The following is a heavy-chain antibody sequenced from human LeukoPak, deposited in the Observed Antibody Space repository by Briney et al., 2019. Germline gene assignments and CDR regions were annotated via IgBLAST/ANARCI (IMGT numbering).Heavy chain of an antibody. V-gene: IGHV4-59*12. CDR3: ARRRGDSSGSRRVYYMDV. CDR2: IYYSGST. Sequence: SETLSLTCTVSGGSISSYYWSWIRQPPGKGLEWIGYIYYSGSTNYNPPLKSRLTISVDTCKSQFSLKLSSVAAADTAVEYCARRRGDSSGSRRVYYMDVWGKGTTVTVSS. D-gene: IGHD6-19*01. CDR1: GGSISSYY. J-gene: IGHJ6*03.